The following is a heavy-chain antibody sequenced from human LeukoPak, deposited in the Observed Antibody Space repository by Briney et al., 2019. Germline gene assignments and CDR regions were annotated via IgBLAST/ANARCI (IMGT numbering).Heavy chain of an antibody. Sequence: ASVKVSCKVSGCTLTELSMHWVRQAPGKGLEWMGGFDPEDGETIYAQKFQGRVTMTEDTSTDTAYMELSSLRSEDTAVYYCATDYSNYFAYYYGMDVWGQGTTVTVSS. J-gene: IGHJ6*02. CDR1: GCTLTELS. V-gene: IGHV1-24*01. CDR2: FDPEDGET. D-gene: IGHD4-11*01. CDR3: ATDYSNYFAYYYGMDV.